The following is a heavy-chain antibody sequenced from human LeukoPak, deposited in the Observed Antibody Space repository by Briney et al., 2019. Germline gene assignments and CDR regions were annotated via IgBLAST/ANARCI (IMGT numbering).Heavy chain of an antibody. D-gene: IGHD1-14*01. CDR2: RNQDGSQT. CDR3: ARNHPDHGDDY. Sequence: GGSLRLSCAASGFTFRTFWMNLVRQAPGKGLEWVANRNQDGSQTDYLDSVKGRFTTSRDNAKQSMYLQMDSLKVDDTAIYYCARNHPDHGDDYWGQGTLVTVSS. V-gene: IGHV3-7*01. J-gene: IGHJ4*02. CDR1: GFTFRTFW.